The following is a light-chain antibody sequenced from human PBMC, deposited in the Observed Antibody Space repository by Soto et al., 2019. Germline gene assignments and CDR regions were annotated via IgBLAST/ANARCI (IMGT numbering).Light chain of an antibody. J-gene: IGKJ5*01. V-gene: IGKV3-20*01. CDR2: GAS. Sequence: EIVLMQSPGTLSLSPGERSTLSCMAIQSVSKNYLAWYQQKPGQAPRRLIYGASSWATGIPDRLSGSGSGTDFTLTISRLEPEDFAVYYCQQYGSSPTFGEGTRLEIK. CDR3: QQYGSSPT. CDR1: QSVSKNY.